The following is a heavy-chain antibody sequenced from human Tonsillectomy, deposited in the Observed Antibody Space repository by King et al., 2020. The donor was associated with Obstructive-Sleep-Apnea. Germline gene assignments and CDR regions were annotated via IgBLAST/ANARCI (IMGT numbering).Heavy chain of an antibody. CDR3: ARSGGIYYYAMDV. V-gene: IGHV7-4-1*02. CDR2: INSNTGNP. D-gene: IGHD3-10*01. J-gene: IGHJ6*02. CDR1: GYTFTSYA. Sequence: VQLVESGSELKKPGASVKVSCTAYGYTFTSYAMNWVRQAPGQGLEWMGWINSNTGNPMYAQGFTGRFVFSLDTSVSTAYLQISSLKADDTAVYYCARSGGIYYYAMDVWGQGTTVTVSS.